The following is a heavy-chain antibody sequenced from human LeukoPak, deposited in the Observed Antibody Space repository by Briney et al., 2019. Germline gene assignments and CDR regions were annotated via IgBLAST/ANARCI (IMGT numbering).Heavy chain of an antibody. D-gene: IGHD4-17*01. CDR1: GGSFSGYY. V-gene: IGHV4-34*01. J-gene: IGHJ4*02. Sequence: SETLSLTCAVYGGSFSGYYWSWIRRPPGKGLEWLGEINHSGSTNYNPSLKSRVTISVDTSKNQFSLKLSSVTAADTAVYYRARHGDYGLRSFDYWGQGTLVTVSS. CDR2: INHSGST. CDR3: ARHGDYGLRSFDY.